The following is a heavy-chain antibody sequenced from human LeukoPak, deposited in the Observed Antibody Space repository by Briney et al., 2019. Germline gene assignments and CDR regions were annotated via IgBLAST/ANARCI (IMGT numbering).Heavy chain of an antibody. CDR3: ARNGDLCLDY. D-gene: IGHD7-27*01. CDR2: IFHTGST. J-gene: IGHJ4*02. V-gene: IGHV4-4*02. CDR1: GGSLSSDNW. Sequence: SETLSLTCAVSGGSLSSDNWWSGVRQPPGKGLEWIGEIFHTGSTSYNPSLASRVTISVVKSKNQFSLELTSVTAADTAVYYCARNGDLCLDYWGQGTLVTVSS.